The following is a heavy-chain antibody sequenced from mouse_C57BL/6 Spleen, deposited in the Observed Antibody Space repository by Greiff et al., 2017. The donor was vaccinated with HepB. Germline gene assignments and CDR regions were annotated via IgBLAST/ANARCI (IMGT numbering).Heavy chain of an antibody. J-gene: IGHJ4*01. CDR1: GFTFSSYT. Sequence: EVKLQESGGGLVKPGGSLKLSCAASGFTFSSYTMSWVRQTPEKRLEWVATISGGGGNTYYPDSVKGRFTISRDNAKNTLYLQMSSLRSEDTALYYCARQDGYYDYYAMDYWGQGTSVTVSS. V-gene: IGHV5-9*01. CDR2: ISGGGGNT. CDR3: ARQDGYYDYYAMDY. D-gene: IGHD2-3*01.